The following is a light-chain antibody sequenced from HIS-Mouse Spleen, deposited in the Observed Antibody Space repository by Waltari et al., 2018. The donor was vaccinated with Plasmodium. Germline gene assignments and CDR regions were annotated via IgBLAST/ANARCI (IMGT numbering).Light chain of an antibody. J-gene: IGLJ1*01. Sequence: QSALTQRRPVSGSPGQSVTISCTGTSSDVGGYNYVPWYQQHPGNAPKLMIYDVSKRPSGVPDRFSGSKSGNTASLTISGLQAEDEADYYCCSYAGSYTYVFGTGTKVTVL. V-gene: IGLV2-11*01. CDR3: CSYAGSYTYV. CDR1: SSDVGGYNY. CDR2: DVS.